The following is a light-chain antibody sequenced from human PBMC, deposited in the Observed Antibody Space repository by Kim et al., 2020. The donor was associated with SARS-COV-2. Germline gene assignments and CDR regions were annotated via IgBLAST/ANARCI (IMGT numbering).Light chain of an antibody. CDR2: AAS. CDR1: QGVRSW. CDR3: QQANSFPVT. Sequence: DIQMTQSPSSVSASVVDRVTITCRASQGVRSWLAWYQQKPGKAPKLLIYAASSLQTGVPSRFSGSGSGTDFTLSISSLQPEDFATYYCQQANSFPVTFGQGTRLEIK. V-gene: IGKV1D-12*01. J-gene: IGKJ5*01.